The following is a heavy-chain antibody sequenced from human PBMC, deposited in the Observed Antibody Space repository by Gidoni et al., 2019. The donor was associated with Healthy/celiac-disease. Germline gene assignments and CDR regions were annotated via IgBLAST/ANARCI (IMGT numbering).Heavy chain of an antibody. CDR1: GYTFTSYG. V-gene: IGHV1-18*01. J-gene: IGHJ4*02. Sequence: QVQLVQSGAEVKKPGASVKVSCKASGYTFTSYGISWVRQAPGQGLEWMGWISAYNGNTNYAQKLQGRVTMTTDTSTSTAYMELRSLRSDDTAVYYCARDQVRYDYIWGSYRPQFDYWGQGTLVTVSS. D-gene: IGHD3-16*02. CDR2: ISAYNGNT. CDR3: ARDQVRYDYIWGSYRPQFDY.